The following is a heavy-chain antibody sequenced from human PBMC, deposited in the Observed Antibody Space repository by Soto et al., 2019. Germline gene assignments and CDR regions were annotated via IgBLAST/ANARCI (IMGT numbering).Heavy chain of an antibody. CDR2: VYYRGRS. D-gene: IGHD1-26*01. V-gene: IGHV4-39*01. CDR3: VRQPNSLLTQASFDY. Sequence: SETLSLTCTVSGGSVSNSNYYWGWIRQSPGKGLEWIGSVYYRGRSYSKSSVKSRVTISVDTSKNQFSLNLNSVTASDTALSYCVRQPNSLLTQASFDYWGAGALVTVAS. CDR1: GGSVSNSNYY. J-gene: IGHJ4*02.